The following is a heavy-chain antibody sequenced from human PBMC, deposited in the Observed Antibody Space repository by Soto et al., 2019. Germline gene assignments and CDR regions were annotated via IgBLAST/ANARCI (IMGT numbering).Heavy chain of an antibody. Sequence: EVQLGETGGGWIQPGGSLRLSCAASGFTVSNNYMSWVRQAPGKGLEWVSLIYSGGSTFYADSVKGRFTISRDNSKNTLFLQMHSLRAEDTAVYFCATYTSLDYWGQGTLVTVSS. CDR2: IYSGGST. V-gene: IGHV3-53*02. D-gene: IGHD2-2*02. CDR3: ATYTSLDY. CDR1: GFTVSNNY. J-gene: IGHJ4*02.